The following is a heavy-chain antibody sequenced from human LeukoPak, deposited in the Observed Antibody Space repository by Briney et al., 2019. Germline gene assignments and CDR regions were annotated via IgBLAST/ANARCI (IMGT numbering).Heavy chain of an antibody. Sequence: PGESLKISCKGSGYSFTNYWIGWVRQMPGKGLEWMGIIYPGDSDTRYSPSFQGQVTISADKSISTAYLQWSSLKASDTAMYYCARLLEVGSTITPLPYWGQGTLVTVSS. CDR1: GYSFTNYW. CDR3: ARLLEVGSTITPLPY. D-gene: IGHD5/OR15-5a*01. CDR2: IYPGDSDT. V-gene: IGHV5-51*01. J-gene: IGHJ4*02.